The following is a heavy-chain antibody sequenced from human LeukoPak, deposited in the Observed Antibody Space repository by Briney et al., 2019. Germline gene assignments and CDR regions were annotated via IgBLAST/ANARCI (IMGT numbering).Heavy chain of an antibody. V-gene: IGHV3-30*14. CDR2: ISYDGSNK. D-gene: IGHD5-12*01. CDR1: GFTFSSYA. J-gene: IGHJ4*02. CDR3: ARAAREYPGLADC. Sequence: GRSLRLSCAASGFTFSSYAMHWVRQAPGKGLEWVAVISYDGSNKYYADSVKGRFTISRDNAKKSLYLQMNSLSAGDTAVYYCARAAREYPGLADCWGQGTLVTVSS.